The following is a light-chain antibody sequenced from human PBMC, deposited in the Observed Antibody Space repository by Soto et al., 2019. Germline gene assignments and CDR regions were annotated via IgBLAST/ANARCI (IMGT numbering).Light chain of an antibody. V-gene: IGLV2-11*01. CDR2: DVN. Sequence: QSVLAQPRSVSGSPRQSVTISCTGTSSDVGGYDFVSWYQQHPGKAPKFIIYDVNKRPSGVPDRFSGSKSGNTASLTISGLQAEDEADYYCCSYAGSYSVVFXAGTKVTVL. J-gene: IGLJ1*01. CDR3: CSYAGSYSVV. CDR1: SSDVGGYDF.